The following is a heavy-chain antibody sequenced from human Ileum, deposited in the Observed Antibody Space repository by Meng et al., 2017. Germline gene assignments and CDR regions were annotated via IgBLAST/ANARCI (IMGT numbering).Heavy chain of an antibody. J-gene: IGHJ5*01. CDR1: GFSVSSDY. CDR2: IYRGGST. D-gene: IGHD1-1*01. CDR3: ARSGFDWNDAIDS. V-gene: IGHV3-66*02. Sequence: GKLGGSGGGLVQPGGPLRLSCTAFGFSVSSDYINWVRQAPGKGLEWVSVIYRGGSTYYADSVNGRFTVSRDNSKNTLFLQMNSLRVEDTAVYYCARSGFDWNDAIDSWGQGTLVTVPS.